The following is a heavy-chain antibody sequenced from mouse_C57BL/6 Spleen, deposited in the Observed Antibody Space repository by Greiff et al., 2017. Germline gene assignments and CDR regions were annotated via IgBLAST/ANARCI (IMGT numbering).Heavy chain of an antibody. CDR1: GYSITSGYY. CDR3: ARDHYGSRPFAY. CDR2: ISYDGSN. V-gene: IGHV3-6*01. Sequence: EVKLQASGPGLVKPSQSLSLTCSVTGYSITSGYYWNWIRQFPGNKLEWMGYISYDGSNNYNPSLKNRISITRDTSKNQFFLKLNSVTTEDTATYYCARDHYGSRPFAYWGQGTLVTVSA. J-gene: IGHJ3*01. D-gene: IGHD1-1*01.